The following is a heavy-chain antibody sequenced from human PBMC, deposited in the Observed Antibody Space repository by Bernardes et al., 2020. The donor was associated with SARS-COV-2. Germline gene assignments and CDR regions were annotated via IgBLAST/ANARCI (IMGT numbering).Heavy chain of an antibody. D-gene: IGHD3-16*01. CDR2: IKSYIEGGTT. CDR1: GVTFANAY. Sequence: GGSLRLSCAVSGVTFANAYMSWVRQAPGKGLEWVGRIKSYIEGGTTEYAAAVKGRFSISRDDSRNRIYLQMSSLKTDDTAVYYCVEGPYSAQGAFDSWGQGTLVTVSS. J-gene: IGHJ4*02. V-gene: IGHV3-15*01. CDR3: VEGPYSAQGAFDS.